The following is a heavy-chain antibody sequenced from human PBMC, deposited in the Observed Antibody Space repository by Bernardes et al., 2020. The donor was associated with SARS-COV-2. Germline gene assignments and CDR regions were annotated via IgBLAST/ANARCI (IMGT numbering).Heavy chain of an antibody. CDR2: ISGSGGST. D-gene: IGHD2-21*01. CDR1: GFTFSSYA. J-gene: IGHJ4*02. V-gene: IGHV3-23*01. CDR3: ATDGVIGAPGPYYFDN. Sequence: GGSLRLSCAASGFTFSSYAMSWVRQAPGKGLEWVSAISGSGGSTYYADSLKGRFTISRDNSKEMLFLQINSLRADDTAVYYCATDGVIGAPGPYYFDNWGQGTLVTVSS.